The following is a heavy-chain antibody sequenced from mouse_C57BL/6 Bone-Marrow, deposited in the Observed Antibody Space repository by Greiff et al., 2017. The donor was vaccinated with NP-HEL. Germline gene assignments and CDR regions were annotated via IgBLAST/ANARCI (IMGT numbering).Heavy chain of an antibody. V-gene: IGHV14-4*01. D-gene: IGHD2-2*01. Sequence: VQLQQSGPELVRPGASVKMSCTASGFNIKDDYMHWVKQRPEQGLEWIGWIDPENGDTEYASKFQGKATITADTSSNTAYLQLRSLTSEDTAVYNCTTGGCERDYWGQGTTLTVSS. J-gene: IGHJ2*01. CDR3: TTGGCERDY. CDR2: IDPENGDT. CDR1: GFNIKDDY.